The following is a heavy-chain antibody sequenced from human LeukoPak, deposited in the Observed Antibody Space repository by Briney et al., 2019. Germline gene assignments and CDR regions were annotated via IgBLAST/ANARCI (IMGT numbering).Heavy chain of an antibody. CDR3: AKNPRLEGWNYFDS. Sequence: LPGGSLRLSCAASGFTLSSYSMSWVRQAPGKGLEWVSSISGSGGRIDYADSVKGRFTISRDNSKNTLSLQMNSLTAEDTAVYYCAKNPRLEGWNYFDSWGQGILVTVSS. V-gene: IGHV3-23*01. CDR1: GFTLSSYS. D-gene: IGHD1-1*01. J-gene: IGHJ4*02. CDR2: ISGSGGRI.